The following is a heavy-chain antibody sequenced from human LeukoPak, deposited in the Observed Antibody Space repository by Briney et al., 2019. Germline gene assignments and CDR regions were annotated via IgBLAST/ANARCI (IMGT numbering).Heavy chain of an antibody. CDR2: IYFGDFET. D-gene: IGHD2/OR15-2a*01. V-gene: IGHV5-51*01. Sequence: GESMKINCKASRHTFTNYWIDCGRQMPGKGLEWMGFIYFGDFETRYRPSFQGQVIISADKSISAAYLQWSSLKASDTALYYCASGIRGTAWYDPWGQGTLVTVSS. CDR3: ASGIRGTAWYDP. CDR1: RHTFTNYW. J-gene: IGHJ5*02.